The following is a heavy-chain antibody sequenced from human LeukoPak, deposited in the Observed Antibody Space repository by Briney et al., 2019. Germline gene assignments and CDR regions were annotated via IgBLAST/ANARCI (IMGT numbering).Heavy chain of an antibody. CDR1: GGTFSSYA. D-gene: IGHD7-27*01. V-gene: IGHV1-69*13. CDR2: IIPIFSTA. Sequence: ASVKVSCKASGGTFSSYAISWVRQAPGQGLEWMGGIIPIFSTANYAQKFQGRVTITADESTSTAYMELSSLRSEDTAVYYCAREAELGTYFDYWGQGTLVTVSS. J-gene: IGHJ4*02. CDR3: AREAELGTYFDY.